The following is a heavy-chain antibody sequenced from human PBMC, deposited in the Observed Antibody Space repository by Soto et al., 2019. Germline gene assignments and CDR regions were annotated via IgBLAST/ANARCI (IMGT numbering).Heavy chain of an antibody. J-gene: IGHJ6*02. Sequence: GGSLRLSCAASGFTFSSYAMSWVRQAPGKGLEWVSAISGSGGSTYYADSVKGRFTISRDNSKNTLYLQMNSLRAEDTAVYYCAKDSKSSRWYGSYYYGMDVWGQGTTVTV. CDR3: AKDSKSSRWYGSYYYGMDV. D-gene: IGHD6-13*01. CDR1: GFTFSSYA. CDR2: ISGSGGST. V-gene: IGHV3-23*01.